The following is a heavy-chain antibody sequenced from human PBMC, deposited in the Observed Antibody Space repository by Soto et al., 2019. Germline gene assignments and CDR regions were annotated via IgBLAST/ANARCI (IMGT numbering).Heavy chain of an antibody. CDR1: GFTFSSYG. D-gene: IGHD3-16*01. J-gene: IGHJ4*02. CDR2: IWYDGSNK. Sequence: PGGSLRLSCAASGFTFSSYGMHWVRQAPGKGLEWVAVIWYDGSNKHYADPVKGRFTISRDNSKNTLSLQMNSPRAEDTAIYYCVRSGHTFGGVIWGQGTQVTVSS. V-gene: IGHV3-33*01. CDR3: VRSGHTFGGVI.